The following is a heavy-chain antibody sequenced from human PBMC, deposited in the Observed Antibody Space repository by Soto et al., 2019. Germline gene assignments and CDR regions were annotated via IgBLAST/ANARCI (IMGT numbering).Heavy chain of an antibody. CDR1: GFTFSDHY. Sequence: QEQLVESGGGLVKPGGSLRLSCVASGFTFSDHYMTWIRQAPGKGREWVSYISKSNSDTNYADSVRGRFTISRDNAKNSLYLQMESLRAEDTAMYYCGRGHYGLDVWGQGTTVTVSS. CDR3: GRGHYGLDV. V-gene: IGHV3-11*05. CDR2: ISKSNSDT. J-gene: IGHJ6*02.